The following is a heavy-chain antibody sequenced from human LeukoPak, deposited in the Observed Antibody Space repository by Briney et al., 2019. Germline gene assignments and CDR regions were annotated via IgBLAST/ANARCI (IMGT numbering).Heavy chain of an antibody. V-gene: IGHV3-48*04. Sequence: GGSLRLSCAASGFTFSSYSMNWVRQAPGKGLEWVSHISSSSSTIYYADSVKGRFTISRDNAKNSLYLRMNSLRAEDTAVYYCAKTRSRGSYHYYFDYWGQGTLVTVSS. CDR3: AKTRSRGSYHYYFDY. J-gene: IGHJ4*02. CDR1: GFTFSSYS. CDR2: ISSSSSTI. D-gene: IGHD1-26*01.